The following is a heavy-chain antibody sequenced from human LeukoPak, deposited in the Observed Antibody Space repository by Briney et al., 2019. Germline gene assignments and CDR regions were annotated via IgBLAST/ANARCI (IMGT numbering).Heavy chain of an antibody. CDR1: GGSFSCGSYY. J-gene: IGHJ3*02. CDR3: ARDPQYSSSSYAFDI. CDR2: IYYSGST. V-gene: IGHV4-61*01. Sequence: SETLSLTCTVSGGSFSCGSYYWSWIRQPPGKRLEWSGYIYYSGSTNYNSSLMSRVTISVDTSKNQFSVQVSSVAAADTAVYFCARDPQYSSSSYAFDIWGQGTMVTVSS. D-gene: IGHD6-13*01.